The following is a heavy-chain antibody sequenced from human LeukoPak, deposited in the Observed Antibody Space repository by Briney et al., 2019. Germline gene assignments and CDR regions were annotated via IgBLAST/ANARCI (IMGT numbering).Heavy chain of an antibody. J-gene: IGHJ4*02. CDR1: GFTFSSYS. D-gene: IGHD1-26*01. V-gene: IGHV3-21*04. Sequence: GGSLRLSCAASGFTFSSYSMNWVRQAPGKGLEWVSSISSSSSYIYYADSVKGRFTISRDNAKNSLYLQMNSLRAEDTAVYYCAKDPKSYSGSYFRYYWGQGTLVTVSS. CDR3: AKDPKSYSGSYFRYY. CDR2: ISSSSSYI.